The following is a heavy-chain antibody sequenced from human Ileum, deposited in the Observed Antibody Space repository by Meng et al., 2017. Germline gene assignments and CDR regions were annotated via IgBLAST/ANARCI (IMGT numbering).Heavy chain of an antibody. Sequence: AESLSLSCAVSGFIFSDHYIDWVRHAPGRGLEWIARSSDRLRSHTTEYAAPVRGRFTVSRDDSKNAQYLQMNSLKVEDTALYLCTISVYDAAKFDFWGHGTVVTVSS. V-gene: IGHV3-72*01. CDR1: GFIFSDHY. D-gene: IGHD5/OR15-5a*01. CDR3: TISVYDAAKFDF. CDR2: SSDRLRSHTT. J-gene: IGHJ4*01.